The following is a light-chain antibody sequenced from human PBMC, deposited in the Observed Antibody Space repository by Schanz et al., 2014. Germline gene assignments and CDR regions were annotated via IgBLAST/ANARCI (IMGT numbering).Light chain of an antibody. CDR1: QSVSSTD. V-gene: IGKV3D-20*02. Sequence: EIVLTQSPGTLSLSPGERATLSCRASQSVSSTDLAWYQQQPGHPPRLLIYGASSRATGIPDRFSGSGSGTDFTLTISRLEPEDFAVYYCQQRSNLITFGQGTRLEIK. J-gene: IGKJ5*01. CDR2: GAS. CDR3: QQRSNLIT.